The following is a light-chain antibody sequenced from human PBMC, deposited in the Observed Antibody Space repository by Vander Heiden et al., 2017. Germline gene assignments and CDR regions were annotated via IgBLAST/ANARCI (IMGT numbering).Light chain of an antibody. CDR1: SSDVGGYNY. V-gene: IGLV2-14*01. CDR3: SSYTSSSTLVV. J-gene: IGLJ3*02. CDR2: EVS. Sequence: QSALPQPASVSGSPGQSITISCTGTSSDVGGYNYVSWYQQHPGKAPKLMIYEVSNRPSGVSNRFSGSKSGNTASLNISGLQAEDEADYDCSSYTSSSTLVVFGGGTKLTVL.